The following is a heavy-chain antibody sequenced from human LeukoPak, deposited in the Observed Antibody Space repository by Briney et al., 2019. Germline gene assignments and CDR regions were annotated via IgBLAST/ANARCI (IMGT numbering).Heavy chain of an antibody. CDR2: IYTSGST. CDR1: GGSISSGSYY. J-gene: IGHJ6*03. Sequence: PSETLSLTCTVSGGSISSGSYYWSWIRQPAGKGLEWIGRIYTSGSTNYNPSLKSRVTISVDTSKNQFSLKLSSATAADTAVYYCARDSSSTYYYYYYMDVWGKGTTVTVSS. CDR3: ARDSSSTYYYYYYMDV. D-gene: IGHD6-13*01. V-gene: IGHV4-61*02.